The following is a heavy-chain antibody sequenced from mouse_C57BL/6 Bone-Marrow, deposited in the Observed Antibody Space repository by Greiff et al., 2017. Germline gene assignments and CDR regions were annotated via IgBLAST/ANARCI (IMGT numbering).Heavy chain of an antibody. V-gene: IGHV1-64*01. CDR2: IHPNSGST. D-gene: IGHD1-1*01. Sequence: QVQLQQSGAELVKPGASVKLSYWMHWVKQRPGQGLEWIGMIHPNSGSTNYNEKFKSKATLTVDKSSSTAYMQLSSLTSEDSAVYYCARWGLLRWYFDVWGTGTTVTVSS. CDR3: ARWGLLRWYFDV. CDR1: W. J-gene: IGHJ1*03.